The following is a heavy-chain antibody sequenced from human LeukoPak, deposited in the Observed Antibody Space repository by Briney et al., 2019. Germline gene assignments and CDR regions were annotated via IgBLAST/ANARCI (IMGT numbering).Heavy chain of an antibody. CDR1: GVTFSSYA. J-gene: IGHJ4*02. Sequence: SVKVSCKASGVTFSSYAISWVRQAPGQGLEWMGGIIPIFGTANYAQKFQGRVAITTDESTSTAYMELSSLRSEDTAVYYCARDDLPYYGSGRSFDYWGQGTLVTVSS. V-gene: IGHV1-69*05. D-gene: IGHD3-10*01. CDR2: IIPIFGTA. CDR3: ARDDLPYYGSGRSFDY.